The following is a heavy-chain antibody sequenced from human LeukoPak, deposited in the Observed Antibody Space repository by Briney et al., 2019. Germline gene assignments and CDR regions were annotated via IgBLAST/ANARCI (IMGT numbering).Heavy chain of an antibody. D-gene: IGHD6-13*01. CDR2: INPNSGGT. CDR1: GYTFTGYY. J-gene: IGHJ3*02. Sequence: ASVKVSCKASGYTFTGYYMHWVRQAPGQGLEWMGWINPNSGGTNYAQKFQGWVTMTRDTSISTAYMELNRLTADDTAMYYCARNLEYSSTSGAFDILGQGTMVTVSS. CDR3: ARNLEYSSTSGAFDI. V-gene: IGHV1-2*04.